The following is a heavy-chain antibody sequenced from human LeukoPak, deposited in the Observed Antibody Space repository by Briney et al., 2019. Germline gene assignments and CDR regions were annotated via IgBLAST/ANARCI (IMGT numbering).Heavy chain of an antibody. D-gene: IGHD2-15*01. CDR3: ARDPRSSGSDAFDI. J-gene: IGHJ3*02. CDR1: GYSISSGYY. CDR2: IYHSGST. V-gene: IGHV4-38-2*02. Sequence: SETLSLTCAVSGYSISSGYYWGWIRQPPGKGLEWIGSIYHSGSTYYNPSLKSRVTISVDTSKNQFSLKLSSVTAADTAVYYCARDPRSSGSDAFDIWGQGTMVTGSS.